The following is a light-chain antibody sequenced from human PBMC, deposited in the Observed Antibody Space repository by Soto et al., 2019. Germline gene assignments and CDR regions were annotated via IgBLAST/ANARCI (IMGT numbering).Light chain of an antibody. CDR1: SSDVGSYNF. Sequence: QSVLTQPASVSGSPGQSIIISCTGTSSDVGSYNFVSWYQQHPGKAPKLMIYEVSKRPSGVSNRFSGSKSGNTASLTISGLQPEDEADYYCCSYAGNGGVFVGGTKVTVL. CDR3: CSYAGNGGV. CDR2: EVS. J-gene: IGLJ3*02. V-gene: IGLV2-23*02.